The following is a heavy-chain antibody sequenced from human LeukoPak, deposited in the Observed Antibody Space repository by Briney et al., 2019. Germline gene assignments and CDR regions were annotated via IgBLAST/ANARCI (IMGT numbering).Heavy chain of an antibody. CDR3: ARLAMVRGVTQYYFDY. CDR1: GGSISSSTHY. J-gene: IGHJ4*02. D-gene: IGHD3-10*01. Sequence: SETLSLTCTVSGGSISSSTHYWGWIRQPPGKGLEWIGSIYYSGSTYYSPSLKSRVTMSVDTSKDQFSLNLSSVTAADTAVYYCARLAMVRGVTQYYFDYWGQGTLVTVSS. CDR2: IYYSGST. V-gene: IGHV4-39*01.